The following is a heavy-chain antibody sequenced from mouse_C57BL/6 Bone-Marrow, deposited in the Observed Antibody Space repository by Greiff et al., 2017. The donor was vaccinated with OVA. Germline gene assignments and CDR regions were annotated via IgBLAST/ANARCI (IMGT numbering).Heavy chain of an antibody. CDR2: IDPSDSYT. Sequence: QVQLQQPGAELVRPGTSVKLSCKASGYTFTSYWMHWVKQRPGQGLEWIGVIDPSDSYTNYNQKFKGKATLTVDTSSSTAYMQLSILTSEDSAVYYCARGVLGYYGSRPYFDYWGQGTTLTVSS. D-gene: IGHD1-1*01. V-gene: IGHV1-59*01. J-gene: IGHJ2*01. CDR1: GYTFTSYW. CDR3: ARGVLGYYGSRPYFDY.